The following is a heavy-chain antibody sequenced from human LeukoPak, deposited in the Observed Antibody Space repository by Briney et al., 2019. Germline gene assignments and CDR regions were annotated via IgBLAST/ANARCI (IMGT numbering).Heavy chain of an antibody. J-gene: IGHJ4*02. V-gene: IGHV3-7*01. CDR3: ARDDGGNYPATLEF. D-gene: IGHD4-23*01. Sequence: GGSLRLSCAASGFTFSSYWMSWVRQAPGKGLEWVANIKQDGSEKYYVDSVKGRFTISRDNARNSLYLQMNSLRAEDTAVYYCARDDGGNYPATLEFWGQGTLVTVSS. CDR1: GFTFSSYW. CDR2: IKQDGSEK.